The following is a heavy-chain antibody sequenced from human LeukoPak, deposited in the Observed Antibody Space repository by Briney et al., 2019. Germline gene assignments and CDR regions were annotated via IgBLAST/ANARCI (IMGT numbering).Heavy chain of an antibody. D-gene: IGHD1-14*01. J-gene: IGHJ4*01. CDR3: ARETINNRTPLDY. CDR1: GGSFSGYY. CDR2: INHSGST. V-gene: IGHV4-34*01. Sequence: SETLSLTCAVYGGSFSGYYWSWLRQPPGKGLEWIAEINHSGSTNYNPSFKSRVTISVDKSKNKFALKLSSVTAADTAVHCCARETINNRTPLDYSGHRTLVTASS.